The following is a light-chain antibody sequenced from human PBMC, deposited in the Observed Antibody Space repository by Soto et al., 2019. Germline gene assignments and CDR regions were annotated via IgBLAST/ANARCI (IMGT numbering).Light chain of an antibody. CDR1: NNEVGGYNY. Sequence: SLLTPPASLSWSPGQSITLSFPGNNNEVGGYNYVSWYQQHPVKAPKRMLYDVTNRPSGVSDSFCGSKSGNTASLTISGLQAEDEADYYCSSYTSSSTAYVPGTGTKVTVL. J-gene: IGLJ1*01. CDR2: DVT. V-gene: IGLV2-14*01. CDR3: SSYTSSSTAYV.